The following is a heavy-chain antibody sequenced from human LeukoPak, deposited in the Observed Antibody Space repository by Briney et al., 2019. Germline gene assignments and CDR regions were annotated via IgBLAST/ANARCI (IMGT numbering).Heavy chain of an antibody. CDR3: ASSHPLGSNNDYYTPFDY. CDR1: GGSISNYY. D-gene: IGHD3-3*01. V-gene: IGHV4-59*01. CDR2: MYYSGST. Sequence: SETLSLTCTVSGGSISNYYWSSIRQPPGKGLEWIGYMYYSGSTNYNPSLKSRVTISVDTSKNQFSLKLRSVTAADTAVYYCASSHPLGSNNDYYTPFDYWGQGTLVTVSS. J-gene: IGHJ4*02.